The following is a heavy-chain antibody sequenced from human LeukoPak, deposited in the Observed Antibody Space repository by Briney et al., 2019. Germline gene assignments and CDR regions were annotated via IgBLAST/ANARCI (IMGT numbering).Heavy chain of an antibody. Sequence: GGSLRLSCAASGFTFSSCWMSWVRQAPGKGLVWVSHINSDGSITSYADSVKGRFTISRDNAKNTLYLQMNSLRAEDTAVYYCARDAVDTANAVWGQGTTVTVSS. J-gene: IGHJ6*02. V-gene: IGHV3-74*01. CDR1: GFTFSSCW. D-gene: IGHD5-18*01. CDR3: ARDAVDTANAV. CDR2: INSDGSIT.